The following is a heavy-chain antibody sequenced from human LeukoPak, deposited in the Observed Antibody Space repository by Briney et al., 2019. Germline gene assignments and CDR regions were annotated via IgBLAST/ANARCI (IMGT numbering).Heavy chain of an antibody. J-gene: IGHJ4*02. D-gene: IGHD3-22*01. CDR3: ARGLANSSGSDY. CDR1: GGSISSYY. V-gene: IGHV4-59*12. Sequence: SETLSLTCTVSGGSISSYYWSWIRQPPGKGLEWIGYIYYSGSTNYNPSLKSRVTISVDTSKNQFSLKLSSVTAADTAVYYCARGLANSSGSDYWGQGTLVTVSS. CDR2: IYYSGST.